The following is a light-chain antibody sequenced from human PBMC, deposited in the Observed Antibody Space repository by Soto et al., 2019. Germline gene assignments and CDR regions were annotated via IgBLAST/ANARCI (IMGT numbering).Light chain of an antibody. CDR2: DDY. J-gene: IGLJ3*02. CDR3: QVWDSSSDHWV. CDR1: DIGTKS. Sequence: SYELTQPPSVSVAPGQTATIACGGGDIGTKSVHWYQQKSGQAPVLVVYDDYDRPSGIPERFSGSNSGNTATLTISRVEAGDEADYYCQVWDSSSDHWVFGGGTKVTVL. V-gene: IGLV3-21*02.